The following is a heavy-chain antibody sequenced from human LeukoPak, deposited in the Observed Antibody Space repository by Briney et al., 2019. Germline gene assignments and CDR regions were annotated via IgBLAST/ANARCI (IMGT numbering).Heavy chain of an antibody. Sequence: GASVKVSCKASGYTFTGYYMHWVRQAPGQGLEWMGWISGYNGNTNYAQKLQGRVTMTTDTSTSTAYMELSSLRSEDTAVYYCARSLTRDGSGSYLGDYWGQGTLVTVSS. CDR1: GYTFTGYY. CDR3: ARSLTRDGSGSYLGDY. V-gene: IGHV1-18*04. D-gene: IGHD3-10*01. J-gene: IGHJ4*02. CDR2: ISGYNGNT.